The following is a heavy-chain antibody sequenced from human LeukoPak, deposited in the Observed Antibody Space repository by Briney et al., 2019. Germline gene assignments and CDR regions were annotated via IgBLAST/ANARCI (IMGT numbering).Heavy chain of an antibody. Sequence: SETLSLTCAVYGGSFSGYYWSWIRQPPGKGLEWIGEINHSGSTNYNPSLKSRVTISVDTSKNQFSLKLSSVTAADTAVYYCARPSAVAYSSGWYRTGAFDIWGQGTMVTVSS. J-gene: IGHJ3*02. V-gene: IGHV4-34*01. CDR3: ARPSAVAYSSGWYRTGAFDI. CDR1: GGSFSGYY. D-gene: IGHD6-19*01. CDR2: INHSGST.